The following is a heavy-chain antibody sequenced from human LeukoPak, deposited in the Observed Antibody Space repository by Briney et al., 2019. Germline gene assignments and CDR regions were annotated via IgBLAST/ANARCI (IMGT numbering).Heavy chain of an antibody. CDR2: FDPEDGET. D-gene: IGHD4-17*01. CDR3: ATPHLYGDYGNWFDP. Sequence: ASVKVSCKVSGYTLTELSMHWVRQAPGKGLEWMGGFDPEDGETIYAQKFQGRVTMTEDTSTDTAYMELSSLRSEDTAVYYCATPHLYGDYGNWFDPWGQGTLVTVSS. J-gene: IGHJ5*02. CDR1: GYTLTELS. V-gene: IGHV1-24*01.